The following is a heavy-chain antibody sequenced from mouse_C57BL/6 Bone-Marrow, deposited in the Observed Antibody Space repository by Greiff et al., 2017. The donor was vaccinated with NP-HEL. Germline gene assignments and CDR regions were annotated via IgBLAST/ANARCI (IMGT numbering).Heavy chain of an antibody. CDR1: GFTFSDYY. J-gene: IGHJ3*01. V-gene: IGHV5-16*01. Sequence: EVMLVESEGGLVQPGSSMKLSCTASGFTFSDYYMAWVRQVPEKGLEWVANINYDGSSTYYLDSLKSRFIISRDNAKNILYLQMSSLKSEDTATYYCARDGGEPYWGQGTLVTVSA. CDR3: ARDGGEPY. CDR2: INYDGSST.